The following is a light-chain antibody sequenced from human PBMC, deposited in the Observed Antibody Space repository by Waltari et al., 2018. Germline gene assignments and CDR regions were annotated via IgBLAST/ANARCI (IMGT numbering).Light chain of an antibody. Sequence: EIVLTQSPATLSLSPGERATLSCRASQSVDTYLAWYQHKPGQVPRLLIYDASNRATGIPARFSGSGSGADFTLIISSLEPEDFAVDYCHQRSNWPLTFGGGTKVEIK. CDR3: HQRSNWPLT. CDR2: DAS. CDR1: QSVDTY. V-gene: IGKV3-11*01. J-gene: IGKJ4*01.